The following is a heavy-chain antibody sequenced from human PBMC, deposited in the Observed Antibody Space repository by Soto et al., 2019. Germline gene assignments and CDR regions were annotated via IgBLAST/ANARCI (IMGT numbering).Heavy chain of an antibody. CDR1: GGSFSNSTYY. J-gene: IGHJ5*02. CDR2: MYSGGNT. CDR3: ARQPYDSTGYYYGA. D-gene: IGHD3-22*01. V-gene: IGHV4-39*01. Sequence: QLQLQESGPGLVKPSETLSLTCTVSGGSFSNSTYYWGWIRQPPGKGLEWIGSMYSGGNTYYNPSLKSRVTVSVDTSKNHFSLKLTSVTAADTAMYYCARQPYDSTGYYYGAWGQGTLVTVSS.